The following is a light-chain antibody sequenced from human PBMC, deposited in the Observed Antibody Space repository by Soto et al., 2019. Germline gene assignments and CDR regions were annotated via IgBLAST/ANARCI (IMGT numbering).Light chain of an antibody. CDR1: QGISRS. CDR2: AAS. J-gene: IGKJ5*01. CDR3: QNYYSNPIT. Sequence: AIQLTQSPSSLSASMGDRVTITCRASQGISRSLAWYQQKPGKAPKVLIYAASTLQSGVPSRFSGSGSGTDFTLTINSLQPDDIATYYCQNYYSNPITFGQGTRLEIK. V-gene: IGKV1-13*02.